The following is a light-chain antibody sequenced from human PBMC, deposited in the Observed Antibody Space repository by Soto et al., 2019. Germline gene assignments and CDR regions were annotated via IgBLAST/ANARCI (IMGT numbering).Light chain of an antibody. CDR3: QQYGSSPRT. J-gene: IGKJ1*01. Sequence: EFVLTQSPGTLSLSPGERATLSCRASQSVSSSYLAWYQQKPGQAPRLLMYGASSRATGIPDRFSGSGSGTDFTLTIRTLEPEDFAVYYCQQYGSSPRTFGQGTKVDIK. CDR2: GAS. CDR1: QSVSSSY. V-gene: IGKV3-20*01.